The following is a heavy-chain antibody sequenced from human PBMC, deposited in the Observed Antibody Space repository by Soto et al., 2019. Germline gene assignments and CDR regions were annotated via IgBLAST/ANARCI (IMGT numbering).Heavy chain of an antibody. CDR2: ISAYNGNT. Sequence: GASVKVSCKASGYTFTSYGISWVRQAPGQGLEWMGWISAYNGNTNYAQKLQGRVTMTTDTSTCTAYMELRSLRSDDTAVYYCARMEDSSGWYHAFDIWGQGTMVTVSS. CDR3: ARMEDSSGWYHAFDI. J-gene: IGHJ3*02. V-gene: IGHV1-18*01. D-gene: IGHD6-19*01. CDR1: GYTFTSYG.